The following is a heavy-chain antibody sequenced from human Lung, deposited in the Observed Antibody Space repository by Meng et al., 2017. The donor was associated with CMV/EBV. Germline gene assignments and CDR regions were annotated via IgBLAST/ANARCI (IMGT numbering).Heavy chain of an antibody. V-gene: IGHV3-66*02. CDR3: AAEGENSGDETRDAFDL. CDR1: GFTVSSNY. Sequence: LSLTCAVSGFTVSSNYMSWVRQALGKGLEWVSVIYTGGITYYADSVKGRFTISRDNSKNTLYLQMNSLRADDTAVYYCAAEGENSGDETRDAFDLWGQGTMVTVSS. D-gene: IGHD6-25*01. J-gene: IGHJ3*01. CDR2: IYTGGIT.